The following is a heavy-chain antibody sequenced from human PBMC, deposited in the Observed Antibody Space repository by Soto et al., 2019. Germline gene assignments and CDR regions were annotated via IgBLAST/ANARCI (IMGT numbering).Heavy chain of an antibody. CDR3: ARAGGWYSHFDF. CDR2: ISYDGSNK. D-gene: IGHD6-19*01. V-gene: IGHV3-30-3*01. Sequence: GGSLRLSCAASGFTFSNYALHWVRQAPGKGLEWVAIISYDGSNKYYADSVKGRFTISRDNSKNTLYLQMNTLRAEDTALLYCARAGGWYSHFDFWGQGTLVTVSS. J-gene: IGHJ4*02. CDR1: GFTFSNYA.